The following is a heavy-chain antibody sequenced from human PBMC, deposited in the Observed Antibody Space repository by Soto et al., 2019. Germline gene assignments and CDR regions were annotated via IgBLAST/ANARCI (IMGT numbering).Heavy chain of an antibody. CDR1: GFTFSTYA. J-gene: IGHJ5*02. V-gene: IGHV3-30-3*01. CDR2: ILYDGSIE. CDR3: AREASVAALNWFDP. D-gene: IGHD6-6*01. Sequence: HPGGSLRLSCAASGFTFSTYAMNWVRQAPGKGLRRVAVILYDGSIEHYSDSVKDRLTASRVNFKNTLYLQMNSLTPEDTAVYYFAREASVAALNWFDPWGQGTLVTVSS.